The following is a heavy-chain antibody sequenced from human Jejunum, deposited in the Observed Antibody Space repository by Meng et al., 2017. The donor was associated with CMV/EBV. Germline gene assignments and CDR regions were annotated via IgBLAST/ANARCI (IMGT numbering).Heavy chain of an antibody. CDR1: GGSITSGGHS. D-gene: IGHD7-27*01. CDR3: ARGCPLTGTWWFDP. Sequence: SGGSITSGGHSWAWIRQFPGKGLEWIGSIYSGGSTNYNPSLKSRVATLLDTPKNEFSLKLTSVTVADTAIYYCARGCPLTGTWWFDPWGPGTLVTVSS. V-gene: IGHV4-31*02. J-gene: IGHJ5*02. CDR2: IYSGGST.